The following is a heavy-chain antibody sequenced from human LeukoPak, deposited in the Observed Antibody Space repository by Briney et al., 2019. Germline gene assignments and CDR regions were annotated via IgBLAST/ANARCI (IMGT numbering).Heavy chain of an antibody. CDR2: IYSDAT. D-gene: IGHD3-22*01. V-gene: IGHV3-74*01. J-gene: IGHJ4*02. CDR3: ARESYDSSGYYYGGGFDY. CDR1: GFTFSSYW. Sequence: GGSLRLSCAASGFTFSSYWIHWVRQAPGKGLVWVSRIYSDATYYADSVKGRFTISRDNAKNTLYLQMNSLRAEDTAVYYCARESYDSSGYYYGGGFDYWGQGTLVTVSS.